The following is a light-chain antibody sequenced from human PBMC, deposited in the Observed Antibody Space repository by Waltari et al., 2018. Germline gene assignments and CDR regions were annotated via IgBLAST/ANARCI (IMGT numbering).Light chain of an antibody. CDR2: GAA. V-gene: IGKV3-20*01. CDR3: QQYGSSPPVT. Sequence: EIVLTQSPGTLSLSPGDGATLSCRASPSVSSNYLAWYQQKPGQAPRLLIYGAADRAAGSPGRFRGSGSGTSFTLTSSRLEPEDFAVYYCQQYGSSPPVTFGQGTRLE. J-gene: IGKJ5*01. CDR1: PSVSSNY.